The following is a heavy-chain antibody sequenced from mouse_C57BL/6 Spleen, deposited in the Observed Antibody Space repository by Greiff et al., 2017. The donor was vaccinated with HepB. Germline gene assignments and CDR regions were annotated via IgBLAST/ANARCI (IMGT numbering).Heavy chain of an antibody. CDR2: IDPETGGT. Sequence: QVQLQQSGAELVRPGASVTLSCKASGYTFTDYEMHWVKQTPVHGLEWIGAIDPETGGTAYNQKFKGKAILTADKSSSTAYMELRSLTSEDSAVYYCSLTTVVGTGYFDVWGTGTTVTVSS. V-gene: IGHV1-15*01. CDR3: SLTTVVGTGYFDV. D-gene: IGHD1-1*01. CDR1: GYTFTDYE. J-gene: IGHJ1*03.